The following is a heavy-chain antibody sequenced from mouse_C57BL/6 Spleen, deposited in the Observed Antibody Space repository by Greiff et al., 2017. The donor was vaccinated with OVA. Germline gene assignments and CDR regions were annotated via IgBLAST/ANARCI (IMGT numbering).Heavy chain of an antibody. V-gene: IGHV5-6*01. CDR3: ARHGPGYFDY. CDR1: GFTFSSYG. Sequence: EVMLVESGGDLVKPGGSLKLSCAASGFTFSSYGMSWVRQTPDKRLEWVATISSGGSYTYYPDSVKGRFTISRDNAKNTLYLQMSSLKSEDTAMYYCARHGPGYFDYWGQGTTLTVSS. J-gene: IGHJ2*01. CDR2: ISSGGSYT.